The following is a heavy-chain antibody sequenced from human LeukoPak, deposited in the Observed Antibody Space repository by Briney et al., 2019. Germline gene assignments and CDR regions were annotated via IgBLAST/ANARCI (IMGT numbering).Heavy chain of an antibody. Sequence: GRSLRLSCAASGFTFSSYAMHWVRQAPGKGLEWVAVISYDGSNKYYADSVKGRFTISRGNSKNTLYLQMNSLRAEDTAVYYCARGGGYYNSSGPLDYWGQGTLVTVSS. J-gene: IGHJ4*02. D-gene: IGHD3-22*01. CDR1: GFTFSSYA. V-gene: IGHV3-30*01. CDR2: ISYDGSNK. CDR3: ARGGGYYNSSGPLDY.